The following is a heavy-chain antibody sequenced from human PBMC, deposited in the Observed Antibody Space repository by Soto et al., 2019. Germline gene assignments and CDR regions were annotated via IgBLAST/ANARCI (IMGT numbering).Heavy chain of an antibody. CDR3: AKSSGPPLLDYYYGMDV. V-gene: IGHV1-2*04. D-gene: IGHD3-22*01. Sequence: ASVKVSCKASGYTFTGYYMHWVRRAPGQGLEWMGWINPNSGGTNYAQKFQGWVTMTRDTSISTAYMELSRLRSDDTAVYYCAKSSGPPLLDYYYGMDVWGQGTTVTVS. CDR2: INPNSGGT. CDR1: GYTFTGYY. J-gene: IGHJ6*02.